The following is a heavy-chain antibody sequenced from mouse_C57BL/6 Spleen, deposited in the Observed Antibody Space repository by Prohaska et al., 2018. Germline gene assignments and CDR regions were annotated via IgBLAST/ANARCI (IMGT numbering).Heavy chain of an antibody. J-gene: IGHJ3*01. Sequence: EVQLVESGGGLVKPGGSLKLSCAASGFTFSDYGMHWVRQAPAKGLEWVAYISSGSSTIYYADTVKGRFTISRDNAKNTLFLQMTSLRSEDTAMYYCYSTFAYWGQGTLVTVSA. V-gene: IGHV5-17*01. CDR3: YSTFAY. CDR1: GFTFSDYG. D-gene: IGHD2-5*01. CDR2: ISSGSSTI.